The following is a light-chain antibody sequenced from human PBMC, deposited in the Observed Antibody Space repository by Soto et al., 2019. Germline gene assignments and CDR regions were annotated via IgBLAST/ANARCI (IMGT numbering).Light chain of an antibody. CDR1: SSNIGSNY. Sequence: QSVLTQPPSASGTPGQRVTISCSGSSSNIGSNYVYWYQQLPGSAPKLLIYRNDQRPSGVPDRFSASKSGTAASLAISGLRSEDEADYHCAAWDDSLSAVVFGGVTKLTVL. CDR2: RND. V-gene: IGLV1-47*01. CDR3: AAWDDSLSAVV. J-gene: IGLJ2*01.